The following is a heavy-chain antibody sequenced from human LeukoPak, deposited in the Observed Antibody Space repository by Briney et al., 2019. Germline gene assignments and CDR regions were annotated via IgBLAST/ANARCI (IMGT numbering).Heavy chain of an antibody. CDR3: ARHTSRAKWFDP. J-gene: IGHJ5*02. CDR1: GGSISSSSYY. Sequence: PSETLSLTCTVSGGSISSSSYYWGWIRQPPGTGLEWIGSIYYSGSTYYNPSLKSRVTISVDTSKNQFSLRLSSVTAADTAVYYCARHTSRAKWFDPWGQGTLVTVSS. CDR2: IYYSGST. D-gene: IGHD2-2*01. V-gene: IGHV4-39*01.